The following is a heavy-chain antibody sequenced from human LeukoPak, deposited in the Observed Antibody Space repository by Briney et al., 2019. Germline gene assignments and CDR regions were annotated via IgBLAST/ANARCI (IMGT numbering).Heavy chain of an antibody. CDR2: ISWNSGSI. CDR3: AKDVGKSYDYGMDV. Sequence: GGSLRLSCAASGFTFDDYSMHWVRQAPGKGLEWVSGISWNSGSIGYADSVKGRFTISRDNAKNSLYLQMNSLRAEYTALYYCAKDVGKSYDYGMDVWSQGTTVTVSS. D-gene: IGHD4-23*01. CDR1: GFTFDDYS. J-gene: IGHJ6*02. V-gene: IGHV3-9*01.